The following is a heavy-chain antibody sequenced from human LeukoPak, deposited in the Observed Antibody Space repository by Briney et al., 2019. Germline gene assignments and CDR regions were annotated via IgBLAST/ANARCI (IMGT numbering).Heavy chain of an antibody. CDR1: GYTFTSYG. J-gene: IGHJ4*02. V-gene: IGHV1-18*01. CDR3: ARVGGIAAAGIFSYFDY. Sequence: ASVKVSCKASGYTFTSYGISWVRQAPGQGLEWMGWISAYNGNTNYAQKLQGRVTMTTDTSTSTAYMEPRSLRSDDTAVYYCARVGGIAAAGIFSYFDYWGQGTLVTVSS. D-gene: IGHD6-13*01. CDR2: ISAYNGNT.